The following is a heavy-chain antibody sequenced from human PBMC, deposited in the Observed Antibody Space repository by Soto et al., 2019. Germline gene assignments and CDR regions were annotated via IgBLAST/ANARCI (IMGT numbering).Heavy chain of an antibody. CDR1: GGSISTGGYY. V-gene: IGHV4-31*03. J-gene: IGHJ4*02. Sequence: QVQLQESGPGLVKPSQTLSLTCTVSGGSISTGGYYWTWIRQHPGKGLEWIGYIYYSGSTYYNPSLKSRVTISVDTSKNQFSLKRSSVTAADTAVYYCARGLSVTLFDNWGQGTLVTVSS. CDR2: IYYSGST. D-gene: IGHD4-17*01. CDR3: ARGLSVTLFDN.